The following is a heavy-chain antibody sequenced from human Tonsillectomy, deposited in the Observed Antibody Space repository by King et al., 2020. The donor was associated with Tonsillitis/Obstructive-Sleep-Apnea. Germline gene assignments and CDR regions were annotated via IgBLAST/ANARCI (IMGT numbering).Heavy chain of an antibody. CDR2: ISPYNGDT. Sequence: VQLVQSGAEVKKPGASVKVSCKASGYTFTSYGISWVRQAPGQGLEWMGWISPYNGDTNYAQKLQDRVTMTTGTSTSTAYMELRSLRSDDTAVYYCARDSMSHYYDSSAYHIFDYWGQGTLVTVSS. D-gene: IGHD3-22*01. CDR1: GYTFTSYG. V-gene: IGHV1-18*01. J-gene: IGHJ4*02. CDR3: ARDSMSHYYDSSAYHIFDY.